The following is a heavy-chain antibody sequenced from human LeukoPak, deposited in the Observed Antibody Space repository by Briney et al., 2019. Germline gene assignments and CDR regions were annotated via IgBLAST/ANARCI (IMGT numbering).Heavy chain of an antibody. Sequence: ASETLSLTCSVSDDSITMYYWTWIRKPPGKGLEWIGYVDHTGSTNFNPSLNGRVSISRDTSKNLFSLRLRSVTAADTAVYFCARGRVSSSTYYSTYYYYFYMDVWGKGTTVTVSS. D-gene: IGHD3-22*01. CDR3: ARGRVSSSTYYSTYYYYFYMDV. CDR1: DDSITMYY. V-gene: IGHV4-59*01. J-gene: IGHJ6*03. CDR2: VDHTGST.